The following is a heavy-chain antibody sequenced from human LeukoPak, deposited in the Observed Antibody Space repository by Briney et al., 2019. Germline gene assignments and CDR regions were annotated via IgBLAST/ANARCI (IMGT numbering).Heavy chain of an antibody. CDR1: GFTFSSYG. D-gene: IGHD4-11*01. CDR2: ISYDGSNK. Sequence: AGGSPRLSCAASGFTFSSYGMYWVRQAPGKGLEWVAVISYDGSNKYYADSVKGRFTISRDNSKNTLYLQMNSLRAEDTAVYYCAKILPDTVTADYWGQGTLVTVSS. CDR3: AKILPDTVTADY. V-gene: IGHV3-30*18. J-gene: IGHJ4*02.